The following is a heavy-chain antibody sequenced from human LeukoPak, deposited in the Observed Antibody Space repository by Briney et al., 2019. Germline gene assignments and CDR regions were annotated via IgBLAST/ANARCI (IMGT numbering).Heavy chain of an antibody. V-gene: IGHV3-21*04. CDR1: GFTFSSYS. D-gene: IGHD4-17*01. Sequence: PGGSLRLSCAVSGFTFSSYSMNWVRQAPGKGLEWVSSISSSSSYIYYADSVKGRFTISRDNSKNTLYLQMNSLRAEDTAAYYCARSFGDSNWHFDLWGRSTLVTVSS. CDR2: ISSSSSYI. J-gene: IGHJ2*01. CDR3: ARSFGDSNWHFDL.